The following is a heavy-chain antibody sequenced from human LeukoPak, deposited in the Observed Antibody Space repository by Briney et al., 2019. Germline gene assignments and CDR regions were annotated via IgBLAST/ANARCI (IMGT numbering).Heavy chain of an antibody. V-gene: IGHV3-43D*03. CDR2: ISRDGGST. CDR3: AKDTGRIPYYYYMDV. Sequence: GGSLRLSCAASGFTFGDYYMNWVRQAPGKGLEWVSLISRDGGSTYYADSVKGRFTISRDNSINSLYLQMNSLRAEDTALYYCAKDTGRIPYYYYMDVWGKGITVTVSS. D-gene: IGHD5-18*01. J-gene: IGHJ6*03. CDR1: GFTFGDYY.